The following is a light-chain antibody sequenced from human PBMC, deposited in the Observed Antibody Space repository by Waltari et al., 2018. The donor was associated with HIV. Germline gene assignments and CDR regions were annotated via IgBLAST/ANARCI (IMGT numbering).Light chain of an antibody. Sequence: NFMLTQPLSVSESPGKTVTISCTRSSGSIASNYVQWYQQRPGSSTTTVIYEDNQRPSGVPDRFSRAFDSSSSSGYLSIFGLKTEDEAGDFCQSYDNSNSGWVFGGGTELTVL. V-gene: IGLV6-57*01. J-gene: IGLJ3*02. CDR2: EDN. CDR3: QSYDNSNSGWV. CDR1: SGSIASNY.